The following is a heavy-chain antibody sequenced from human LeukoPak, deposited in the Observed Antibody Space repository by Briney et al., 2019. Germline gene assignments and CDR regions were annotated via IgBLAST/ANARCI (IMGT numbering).Heavy chain of an antibody. D-gene: IGHD6-19*01. Sequence: GASVKVSCKASGYTFTSYAMHWVRQAPGQRLEWMGWINAGNGNTKYSQKFQDRVTITRDTSASTTYMELSSLRSEDTAVYYSARDMSSGWSFDYWGQGTLVTVSS. CDR1: GYTFTSYA. J-gene: IGHJ4*02. CDR2: INAGNGNT. V-gene: IGHV1-3*01. CDR3: ARDMSSGWSFDY.